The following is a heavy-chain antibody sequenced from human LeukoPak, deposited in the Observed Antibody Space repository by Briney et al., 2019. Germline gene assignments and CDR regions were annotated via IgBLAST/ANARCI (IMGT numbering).Heavy chain of an antibody. J-gene: IGHJ4*02. CDR2: IYYSGST. V-gene: IGHV4-39*07. D-gene: IGHD2-15*01. Sequence: PSETLSLTCTVSGGSISSSSYYWGWIRQPPGKGLEWIGSIYYSGSTYYNPSLKSRVTISVDTSKNQFSLKLSSVTAADTAVYYCARFGYCSGGSCFDYWGQGTLVTVSS. CDR1: GGSISSSSYY. CDR3: ARFGYCSGGSCFDY.